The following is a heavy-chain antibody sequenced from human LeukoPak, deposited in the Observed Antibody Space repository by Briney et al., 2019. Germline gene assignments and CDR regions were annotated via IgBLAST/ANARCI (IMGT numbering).Heavy chain of an antibody. D-gene: IGHD3-3*01. J-gene: IGHJ4*02. Sequence: ASVKVSCKASGFTFTRSAVQWVRRARGQRLEWIGWIVTGSGNTNYAQKFQERVTITRDMSTSTAYMELSSLRSEDTAVYYCASDDDFYSGHYSFDYWGLGTLVTVSS. V-gene: IGHV1-58*01. CDR3: ASDDDFYSGHYSFDY. CDR2: IVTGSGNT. CDR1: GFTFTRSA.